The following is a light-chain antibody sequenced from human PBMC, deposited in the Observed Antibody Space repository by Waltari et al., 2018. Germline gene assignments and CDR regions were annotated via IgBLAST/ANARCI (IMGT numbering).Light chain of an antibody. CDR2: EDI. V-gene: IGLV6-57*03. CDR1: GGYIGDTS. CDR3: QSYAGSSWV. Sequence: NFMLSQPHSVSESPGKTVTIPCTRSGGYIGDTSMYWYQQRPGRAPTTVIHEDIERSSGVPDRFSGSIDISSNSASLTISGLKIEDEADYYCQSYAGSSWVFGGGTKLTVL. J-gene: IGLJ3*02.